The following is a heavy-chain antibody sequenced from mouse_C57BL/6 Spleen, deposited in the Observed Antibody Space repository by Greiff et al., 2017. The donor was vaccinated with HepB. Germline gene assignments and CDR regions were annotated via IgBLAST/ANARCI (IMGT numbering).Heavy chain of an antibody. Sequence: EVKLVESGEGLVKPGGSLKLSCAASGFTFSSYAMSWVRQTPEKRLEWVAYISSGGDYIYYADTVKGRFTISRDNARNTLYLQMSSLKSEDTAMYYCTRDRVYGSSPAWFAYWGQGTLVTVSA. D-gene: IGHD1-1*01. CDR2: ISSGGDYI. J-gene: IGHJ3*01. CDR1: GFTFSSYA. V-gene: IGHV5-9-1*02. CDR3: TRDRVYGSSPAWFAY.